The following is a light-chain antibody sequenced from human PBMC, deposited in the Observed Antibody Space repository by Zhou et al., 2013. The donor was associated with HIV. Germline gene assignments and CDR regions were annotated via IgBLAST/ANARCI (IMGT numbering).Light chain of an antibody. Sequence: DIQMTQSPSTLSASVGDRVTMTCRASQSISSWLAWYQQKPGKAPKLLIYKASNLESGVPFRFSGRGSGTEFTLTISSLQPDDFATYYCQHYDSYPWTFGQGTKVEIK. CDR1: QSISSW. J-gene: IGKJ1*01. V-gene: IGKV1-5*03. CDR3: QHYDSYPWT. CDR2: KAS.